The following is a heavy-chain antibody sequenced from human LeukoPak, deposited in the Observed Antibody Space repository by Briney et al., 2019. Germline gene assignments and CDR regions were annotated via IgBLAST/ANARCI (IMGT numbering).Heavy chain of an antibody. J-gene: IGHJ4*02. CDR2: ISHSGGTT. Sequence: GGSLRLSCAASGFTFSSFPMSWVRQAPGKGLEWVSGISHSGGTTDYADSVKGRFTISRDNSKNTLYLQMNSLRAEDTAVYYCAKGYPVVPAAMPYFDYWGQGTLVTVSS. CDR3: AKGYPVVPAAMPYFDY. D-gene: IGHD2-2*01. V-gene: IGHV3-23*01. CDR1: GFTFSSFP.